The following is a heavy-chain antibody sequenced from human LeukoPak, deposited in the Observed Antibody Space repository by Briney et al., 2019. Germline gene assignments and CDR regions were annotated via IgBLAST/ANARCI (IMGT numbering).Heavy chain of an antibody. CDR2: IYPGGSDT. V-gene: IGHV5-51*01. D-gene: IGHD1-26*01. Sequence: GESLKISCKGSGYSFNNYWIGWVRQMPGKGLEWMGIIYPGGSDTRYSPSFQGQVTISADKSISTAYLQWSSLKASDTAMYYCARVGGSLNTPADPWGQGTLVTVSS. CDR1: GYSFNNYW. J-gene: IGHJ5*02. CDR3: ARVGGSLNTPADP.